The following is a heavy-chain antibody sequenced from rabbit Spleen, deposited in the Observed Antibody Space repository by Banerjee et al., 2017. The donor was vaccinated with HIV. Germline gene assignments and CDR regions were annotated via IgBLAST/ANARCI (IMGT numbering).Heavy chain of an antibody. D-gene: IGHD1-1*01. CDR2: IDTGSSGFT. V-gene: IGHV1S40*01. CDR1: GVSFSFSNY. J-gene: IGHJ6*01. Sequence: VESGGDLVKPGAPLTLTCTASGVSFSFSNYMCWVRQAPGKGLEWIACIDTGSSGFTYFASWAKGRFTISKTSSTTVTLQVTSLTAADTATYFCARDTSSSFSSYGMDLWGQGTLVTVS. CDR3: ARDTSSSFSSYGMDL.